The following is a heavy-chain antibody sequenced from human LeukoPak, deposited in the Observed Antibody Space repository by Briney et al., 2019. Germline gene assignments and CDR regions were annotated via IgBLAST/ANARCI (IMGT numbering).Heavy chain of an antibody. Sequence: ASVKVSCKVSGYTLTELSMHWVRQAPGKGLEWMRGFDPEDGETIYAQKFQGRVTMTEDTSTDTAYMELSSLRSEDTAVYYCATTAMGTTSGNWFDPWGQGTLVTVSS. J-gene: IGHJ5*02. V-gene: IGHV1-24*01. D-gene: IGHD1-7*01. CDR1: GYTLTELS. CDR3: ATTAMGTTSGNWFDP. CDR2: FDPEDGET.